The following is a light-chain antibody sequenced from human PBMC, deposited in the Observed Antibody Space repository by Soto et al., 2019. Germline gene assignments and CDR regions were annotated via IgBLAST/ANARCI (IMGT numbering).Light chain of an antibody. CDR3: QQYASPPET. Sequence: EIVLTQSPGTLSLSPGERATLSCRASQSVSSNYLAWYQQKPGQAPSLLIHGASTRATGIPDRFSGSGSGTDFTLTISRREPEDFAYYYCQQYASPPETFGQGTKVEIK. J-gene: IGKJ1*01. CDR1: QSVSSNY. CDR2: GAS. V-gene: IGKV3-20*01.